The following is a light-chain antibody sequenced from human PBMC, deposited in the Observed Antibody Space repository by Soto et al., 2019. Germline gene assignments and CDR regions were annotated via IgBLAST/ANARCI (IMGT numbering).Light chain of an antibody. CDR1: QTTNTW. Sequence: DIQITQFPSTLSASVGDRVTITCRASQTTNTWLAWYQQKPGTAPKLLIYDASSLEGGVPSRFSASGSGTKFTLTISSLQPDDLATYYCQQYISYPYTFGQGTKVDIK. CDR2: DAS. CDR3: QQYISYPYT. J-gene: IGKJ2*01. V-gene: IGKV1-5*01.